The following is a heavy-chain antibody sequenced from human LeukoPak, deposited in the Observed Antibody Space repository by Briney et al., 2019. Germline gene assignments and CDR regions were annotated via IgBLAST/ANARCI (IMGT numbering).Heavy chain of an antibody. CDR2: ISSSSSYI. V-gene: IGHV3-21*01. J-gene: IGHJ4*02. Sequence: GGSLRLSCAASGFTFSSYSMNWVRQAPGKGLEWISSISSSSSYIYYADSVKGRFTISRDNAKNSLYLQMNSLRAEDTAVYYCARVGVEVATIPITPFDYWGQGTLVTVSS. CDR1: GFTFSSYS. D-gene: IGHD5-24*01. CDR3: ARVGVEVATIPITPFDY.